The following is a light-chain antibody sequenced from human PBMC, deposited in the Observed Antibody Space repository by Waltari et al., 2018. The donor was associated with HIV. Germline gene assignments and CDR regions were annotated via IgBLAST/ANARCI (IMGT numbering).Light chain of an antibody. J-gene: IGLJ2*01. CDR3: QSYDSSLRASV. CDR1: RSNIGAGYF. CDR2: SDI. V-gene: IGLV1-40*01. Sequence: QSALTQPPPVSGAPGQRVTISCTGNRSNIGAGYFVHWYQHLPGTAPTLLGYSDINRPSGVPDRFSGSKSGTSASLVITGLQAEDEADYYCQSYDSSLRASVFGGGTKLTVL.